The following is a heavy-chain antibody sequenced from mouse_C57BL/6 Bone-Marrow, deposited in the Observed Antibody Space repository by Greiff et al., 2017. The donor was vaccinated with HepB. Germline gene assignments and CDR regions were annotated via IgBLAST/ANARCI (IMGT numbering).Heavy chain of an antibody. V-gene: IGHV7-1*01. CDR1: GFTFSDFY. Sequence: EVNVVESGGGLVQSGRSLRLSCATSGFTFSDFYMEWVRQAPGKGLEWIAASRNKANDYTTEYSASVKGRFIVSRDTSQSILYLQMNALRAEDTAIYYCARDAGYSNLWGQGTTLTVSS. J-gene: IGHJ2*01. CDR2: SRNKANDYTT. D-gene: IGHD2-5*01. CDR3: ARDAGYSNL.